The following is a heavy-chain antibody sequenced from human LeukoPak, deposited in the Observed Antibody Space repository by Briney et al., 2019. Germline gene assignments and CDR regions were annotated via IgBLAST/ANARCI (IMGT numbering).Heavy chain of an antibody. Sequence: PSETLSLTCIVSGDSIRSSGYYWGWLRQPPGKGLEWIGSMFYGETTSYSPSLQGRVTISLDTSKNQFSLRLNSVTAADTAVYYCARLERSRMDGAQYWGQGTLVTVSS. V-gene: IGHV4-39*01. CDR1: GDSIRSSGYY. D-gene: IGHD4/OR15-4a*01. CDR3: ARLERSRMDGAQY. CDR2: MFYGETT. J-gene: IGHJ4*02.